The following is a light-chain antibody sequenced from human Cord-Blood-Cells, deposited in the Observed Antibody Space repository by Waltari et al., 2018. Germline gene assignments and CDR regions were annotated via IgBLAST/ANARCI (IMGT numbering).Light chain of an antibody. CDR1: RRDVGSYHL. J-gene: IGLJ2*01. CDR2: VVS. Sequence: QSALTQPASVSGSPGQSITISCTGTRRDVGSYHLVSWYQQHPGKAPRLMIYVVSKRPSGVANRFSGSKSGNTASLTISGLQAEDEADYYCCAYAGSSTVVFGGGTKLTVL. V-gene: IGLV2-23*02. CDR3: CAYAGSSTVV.